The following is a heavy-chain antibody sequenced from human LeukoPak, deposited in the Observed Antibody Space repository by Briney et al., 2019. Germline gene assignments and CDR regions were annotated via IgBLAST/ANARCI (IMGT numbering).Heavy chain of an antibody. CDR2: IYYSGST. CDR3: ARELFGITPSDY. V-gene: IGHV4-39*01. Sequence: PSETLSLTCTVSGGSTSSSSYYWGWLRQPPGKGLEWIGSIYYSGSTYYNPSLKSRVTISVDTSKNQFSLKLSSVTAADTAVYYCARELFGITPSDYWGQGTLVTVSS. J-gene: IGHJ4*02. CDR1: GGSTSSSSYY. D-gene: IGHD3-10*01.